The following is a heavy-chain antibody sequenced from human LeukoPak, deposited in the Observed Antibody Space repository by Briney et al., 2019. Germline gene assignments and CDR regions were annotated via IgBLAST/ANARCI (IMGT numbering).Heavy chain of an antibody. CDR2: FSGSGGST. CDR1: GFTFSSYA. CDR3: AKGREMATIWDDAFDI. V-gene: IGHV3-23*01. Sequence: SGGPLRFSCAAPGFTFSSYAMSWVRQAPGKGLEWVSAFSGSGGSTYYADAVKGRFTIPRHNSKNTLYLQMNSLRAEDTAVYYCAKGREMATIWDDAFDIWGQGTMVTVSS. D-gene: IGHD5-24*01. J-gene: IGHJ3*02.